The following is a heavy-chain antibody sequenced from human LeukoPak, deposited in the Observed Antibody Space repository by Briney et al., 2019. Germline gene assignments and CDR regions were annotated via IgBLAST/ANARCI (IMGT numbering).Heavy chain of an antibody. J-gene: IGHJ6*02. CDR1: GFTFSNCA. V-gene: IGHV3-23*01. CDR3: AKDRGRSSSSGANYYYYYGMDV. Sequence: GGSLRLSCAASGFTFSNCAMSWVRQAPGKGLEWVSAISGSGGSTYYADSVKGRFTISRDNSKNTLYLQMNSLRAEDTAVYYCAKDRGRSSSSGANYYYYYGMDVWGQGTTVTVSS. CDR2: ISGSGGST. D-gene: IGHD6-6*01.